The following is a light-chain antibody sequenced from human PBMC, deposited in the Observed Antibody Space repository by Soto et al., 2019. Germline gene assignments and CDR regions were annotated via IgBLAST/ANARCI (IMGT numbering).Light chain of an antibody. CDR3: QQYDSPPLT. Sequence: EIVMTQSPATLSVSPGERATLSCRASQSVSTNFLAWYQQKPGQAPRLLIHGASSRATGIPDRFSGSGSGTDFTLSISRLEPEDSAVYYCQQYDSPPLTFGGGTKVDIK. CDR1: QSVSTNF. J-gene: IGKJ4*01. CDR2: GAS. V-gene: IGKV3-20*01.